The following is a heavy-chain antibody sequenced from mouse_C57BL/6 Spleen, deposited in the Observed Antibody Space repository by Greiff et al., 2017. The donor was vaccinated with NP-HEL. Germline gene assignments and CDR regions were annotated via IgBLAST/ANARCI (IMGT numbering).Heavy chain of an antibody. J-gene: IGHJ1*03. CDR1: GYSITSGYY. CDR2: ISYDGSN. V-gene: IGHV3-6*01. Sequence: EVKLMESGPGLVKPSQSLSLTCSVTGYSITSGYYWNWIRQFPGNKLEWMGYISYDGSNNYNPSLKNRISINRDTSKNQFFLKLNSVTTEDTATYYCARGGIYYDYDGWYFDVWGTGTTVTVSS. CDR3: ARGGIYYDYDGWYFDV. D-gene: IGHD2-4*01.